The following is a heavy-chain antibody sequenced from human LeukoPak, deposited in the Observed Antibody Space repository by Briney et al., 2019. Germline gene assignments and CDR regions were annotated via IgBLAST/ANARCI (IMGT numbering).Heavy chain of an antibody. D-gene: IGHD4-17*01. Sequence: HSGGSLRLSCAASGFTFSSYAMSWVRQAPGKGLEWVAFIRYDGSNRFYADSVRGRFTISRDNSKNTVYLQMNSLRAEDTAVYYCAKDRSMTTVTPFDNWGQGTLVAVSS. CDR3: AKDRSMTTVTPFDN. J-gene: IGHJ4*02. CDR2: IRYDGSNR. V-gene: IGHV3-30*02. CDR1: GFTFSSYA.